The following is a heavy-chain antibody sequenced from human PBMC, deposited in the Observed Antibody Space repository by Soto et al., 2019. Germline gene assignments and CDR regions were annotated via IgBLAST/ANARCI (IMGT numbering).Heavy chain of an antibody. CDR1: GFTFSSYW. V-gene: IGHV3-7*04. J-gene: IGHJ4*02. Sequence: EVQLVESGGGLVQPGGSLRLSCAASGFTFSSYWMSWVRQAPRKGLEWVANIKQDGSEKYYVDSVKGRFTISRDNAKNSLYLQMNSLRAEDTAVYYCARGGDDYGDYGPSFDYWGQGTLVTVSS. CDR3: ARGGDDYGDYGPSFDY. D-gene: IGHD4-17*01. CDR2: IKQDGSEK.